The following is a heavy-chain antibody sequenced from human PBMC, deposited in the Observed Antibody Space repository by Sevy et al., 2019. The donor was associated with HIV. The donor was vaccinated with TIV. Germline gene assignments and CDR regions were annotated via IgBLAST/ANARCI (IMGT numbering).Heavy chain of an antibody. CDR2: ISTSGIT. CDR1: GGSISSYY. Sequence: TLSLTCTVSGGSISSYYWSWIRQPAGKGLEWIGRISTSGITNYNPSLKSRVTMLVDTSKNQFSLKLTSVTAADTAVYYCARGDFWSGYYYYGMDVWGQGTTVTVSS. J-gene: IGHJ6*02. V-gene: IGHV4-4*07. CDR3: ARGDFWSGYYYYGMDV. D-gene: IGHD3-3*01.